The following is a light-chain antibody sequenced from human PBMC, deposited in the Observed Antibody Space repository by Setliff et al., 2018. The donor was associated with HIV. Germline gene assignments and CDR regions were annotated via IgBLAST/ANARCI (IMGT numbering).Light chain of an antibody. CDR1: SSDVGSYNY. CDR2: DVT. Sequence: QSALTQPRSVSGSPGQSVTIPCTGTSSDVGSYNYVTWYQQHPGKVPKLMIYDVTRRPSGVPDRFSGPRSGNTASLTISGLQAEDEADYYCSSFAGRLHVFGTGTKGTVL. V-gene: IGLV2-11*01. CDR3: SSFAGRLHV. J-gene: IGLJ1*01.